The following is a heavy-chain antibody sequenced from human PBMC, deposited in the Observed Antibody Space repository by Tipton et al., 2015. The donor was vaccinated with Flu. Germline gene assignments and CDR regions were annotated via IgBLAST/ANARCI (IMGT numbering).Heavy chain of an antibody. D-gene: IGHD3-16*01. CDR2: VYHTGTT. J-gene: IGHJ4*02. CDR1: GYSISTGDY. Sequence: TLSLTCNVSGYSISTGDYWGWIRQLPGKGLEWLANVYHTGTTFYKPSLRSRLTISVDTSKNQISLKLTSVSVADTAVYYCARSSTRGESDFWGQGILVTVSS. V-gene: IGHV4-38-2*02. CDR3: ARSSTRGESDF.